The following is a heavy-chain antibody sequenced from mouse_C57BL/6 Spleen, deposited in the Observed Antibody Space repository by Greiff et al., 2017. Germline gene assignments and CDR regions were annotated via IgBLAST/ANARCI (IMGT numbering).Heavy chain of an antibody. V-gene: IGHV10-1*01. CDR3: SEGWFAY. Sequence: DVKLVESGGGLVQPKGSLKLSCAASGFSFNTYAMNWVRQAPGKGLEWVARIRSKSNNYATYYADSVKDRFTISRDDSESMLYLQMNNLKTEDTAMYSCSEGWFAYWGQGTLVTVSA. J-gene: IGHJ3*01. CDR1: GFSFNTYA. CDR2: IRSKSNNYAT.